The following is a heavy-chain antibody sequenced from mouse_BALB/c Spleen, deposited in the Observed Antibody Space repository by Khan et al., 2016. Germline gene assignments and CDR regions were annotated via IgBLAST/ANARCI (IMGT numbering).Heavy chain of an antibody. J-gene: IGHJ1*01. CDR1: GYTFPTFY. V-gene: IGHV1S56*01. D-gene: IGHD6-1*01. CDR3: ARGYSEWFYEG. Sequence: QVQLKQSGPELVKPGASVRISCKASGYTFPTFYIHWLKQRPGQGLEWIGWIYPGNVNTKYNEKFKDKATLTADKSSSTAYMQLSSLTSEDSAVYFCARGYSEWFYEGWDASTTVTVSS. CDR2: IYPGNVNT.